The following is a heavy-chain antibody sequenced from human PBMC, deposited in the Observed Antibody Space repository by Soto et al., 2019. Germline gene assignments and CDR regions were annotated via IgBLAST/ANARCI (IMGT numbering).Heavy chain of an antibody. CDR1: GFTFSSYS. Sequence: GGSLRLSCAASGFTFSSYSMHWVRQVPGKGLEWVAVISYDGNNKYYADSVKGRFTISRDNSKNTVYLQMNNLRAEDTAMYYCAKGGSGNYLTYYYYYGMDVWGQGTTVTVSS. V-gene: IGHV3-30*18. CDR2: ISYDGNNK. J-gene: IGHJ6*02. CDR3: AKGGSGNYLTYYYYYGMDV. D-gene: IGHD3-22*01.